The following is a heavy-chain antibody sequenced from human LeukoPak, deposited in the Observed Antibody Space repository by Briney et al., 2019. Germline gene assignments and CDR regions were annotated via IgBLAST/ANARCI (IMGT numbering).Heavy chain of an antibody. CDR1: GFTISYGN. J-gene: IGHJ5*02. CDR3: AREFRYYSSTSYYLEH. V-gene: IGHV3-11*06. D-gene: IGHD2-2*01. Sequence: GGSLIPSYAAGGFTISYGNSSWIQQAPGKGLEWVSYISTSSYTNYADSVKGRFTISRDHAKNSLYLQMNSLRAEDTAVYYCAREFRYYSSTSYYLEHWGQGTLVTVSS. CDR2: ISTSSYT.